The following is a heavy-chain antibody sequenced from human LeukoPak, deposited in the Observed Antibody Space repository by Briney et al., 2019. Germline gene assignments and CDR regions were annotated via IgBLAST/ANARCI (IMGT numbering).Heavy chain of an antibody. V-gene: IGHV3-7*01. D-gene: IGHD3-10*01. CDR1: GFTFSSYW. CDR3: ARGSRRNYYGSGSLRS. Sequence: GGSLRLSCAASGFTFSSYWMSWVRQAPGKGLEWVANIKQDGSEKYYVDSVKGRFTISRDNAKNSLYLQMNSLRAEDTAVYYCARGSRRNYYGSGSLRSWGQGTLVTVSS. CDR2: IKQDGSEK. J-gene: IGHJ4*02.